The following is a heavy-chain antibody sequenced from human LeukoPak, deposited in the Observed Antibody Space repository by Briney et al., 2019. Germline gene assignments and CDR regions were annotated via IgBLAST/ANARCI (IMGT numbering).Heavy chain of an antibody. D-gene: IGHD1-7*01. CDR3: ARDNWNYGSSMDV. Sequence: PSETLSLTCAVSGGSISSGGYSWSWIRQPPGKGLEWIGYIYHSGSTYYNPSLKSRVTISVDRSKNQFSLKLSSVTAADTAVYYCARDNWNYGSSMDVWGQGTTVTVSS. J-gene: IGHJ6*02. CDR1: GGSISSGGYS. CDR2: IYHSGST. V-gene: IGHV4-30-2*01.